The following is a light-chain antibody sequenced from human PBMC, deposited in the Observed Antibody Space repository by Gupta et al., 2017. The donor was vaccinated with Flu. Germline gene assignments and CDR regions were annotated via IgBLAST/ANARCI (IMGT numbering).Light chain of an antibody. CDR1: QDITNY. J-gene: IGKJ4*01. CDR2: DAS. V-gene: IGKV1-33*01. CDR3: QQDDTLPLT. Sequence: PSSLSASVGDRVTVTCQASQDITNYLNWFQQKPGKAPKLLIYDASTLQTGVPSRFSGSGSGTDFTFTISSLQPDDIATYYCQQDDTLPLTFGGGTKVEIQ.